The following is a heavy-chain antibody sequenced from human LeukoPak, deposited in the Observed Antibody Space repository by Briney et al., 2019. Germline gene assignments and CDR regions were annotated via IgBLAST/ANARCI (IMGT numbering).Heavy chain of an antibody. Sequence: GGSLRLSCAASGFTFSNYAMNWVRQAPGKALEWVSALSGTGSDIHYADSVKGRFTITRDNSENTLYLQMNSLKTEDTAVYYCTTDVVGAPMVFDYWGQGTLVTVSS. D-gene: IGHD1-26*01. CDR2: LSGTGSDI. V-gene: IGHV3-23*01. CDR1: GFTFSNYA. CDR3: TTDVVGAPMVFDY. J-gene: IGHJ4*02.